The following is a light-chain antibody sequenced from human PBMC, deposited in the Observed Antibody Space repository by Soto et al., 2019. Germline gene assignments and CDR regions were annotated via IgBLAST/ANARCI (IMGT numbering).Light chain of an antibody. Sequence: DIVMTQSPLSLTVTPGEPASISCRSSQSLLDSNGYNYLDWYLEKSGQSPQLLIYLGSNRASGVPDRFSGSGSGKDFTLKISSVEAEDVGVYYCMQALQSPPTVGQGNKVDIK. J-gene: IGKJ1*01. CDR2: LGS. V-gene: IGKV2-28*01. CDR1: QSLLDSNGYNY. CDR3: MQALQSPPT.